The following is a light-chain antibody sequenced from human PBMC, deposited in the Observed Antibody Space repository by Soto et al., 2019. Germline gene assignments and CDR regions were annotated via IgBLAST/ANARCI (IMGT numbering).Light chain of an antibody. CDR3: QQYNSYRT. CDR1: QDISNY. V-gene: IGKV1-13*02. Sequence: AIQLTQSPSSLSASVGDRVTITCQASQDISNYLNWYQQKPGKAPKLLIYDASSLESGVPSRFSGSGSGTEFTLTISSLQPDDFATYYCQQYNSYRTFGQGTK. CDR2: DAS. J-gene: IGKJ1*01.